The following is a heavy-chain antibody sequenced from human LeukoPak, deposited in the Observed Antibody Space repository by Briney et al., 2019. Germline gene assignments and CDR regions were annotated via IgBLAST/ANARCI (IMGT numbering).Heavy chain of an antibody. V-gene: IGHV1-18*01. CDR1: GYTFSSYV. CDR2: INIYSGDT. J-gene: IGHJ4*02. Sequence: ASVKVSCKASGYTFSSYVISWVRQAPGQGLEWMGQINIYSGDTKYAQKLQGRVTLTTDTSTSTAYMELGSLRSDDTAVYYCARGEISFDYWGQGTLVTVSS. CDR3: ARGEISFDY.